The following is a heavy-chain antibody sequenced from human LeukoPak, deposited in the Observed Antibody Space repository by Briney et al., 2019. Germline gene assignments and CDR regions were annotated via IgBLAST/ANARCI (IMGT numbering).Heavy chain of an antibody. Sequence: TLSLTCTVSGGSISSGGYYWSWIRQHPGKGLEWIGYIYYSGSTYYNPSLKSRVTISVDTPKNQFSLKLSSVTAADPAVYYCAREVSPTYYYDSSGWDIWGQGTMVTVSS. J-gene: IGHJ3*02. CDR1: GGSISSGGYY. D-gene: IGHD3-22*01. CDR2: IYYSGST. V-gene: IGHV4-31*03. CDR3: AREVSPTYYYDSSGWDI.